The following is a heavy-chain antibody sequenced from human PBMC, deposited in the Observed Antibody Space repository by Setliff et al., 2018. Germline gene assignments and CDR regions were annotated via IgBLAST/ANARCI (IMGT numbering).Heavy chain of an antibody. D-gene: IGHD2-15*01. J-gene: IGHJ3*02. CDR2: ISAYNGDT. CDR3: ARPGLYCSGGSCYGDDAFDI. V-gene: IGHV1-18*01. CDR1: GYTFTSYG. Sequence: ASVKVSCKASGYTFTSYGISWVRQAPGQGLEWMGWISAYNGDTNYAQKLQGRVTMTTDTSTTTAYMELRSLRSDDTAVYYCARPGLYCSGGSCYGDDAFDIWGQGTMVTVSS.